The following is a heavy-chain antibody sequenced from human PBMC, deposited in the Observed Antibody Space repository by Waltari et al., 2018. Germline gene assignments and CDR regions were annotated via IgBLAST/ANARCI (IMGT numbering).Heavy chain of an antibody. CDR3: VKEGVPTPGNWYFDL. CDR2: IASAGHT. V-gene: IGHV3-13*01. CDR1: GFTFSSYD. D-gene: IGHD1-1*01. J-gene: IGHJ2*01. Sequence: EVQLVESGGGLVQPGGSLRLSCAASGFTFSSYDMHWVRQVTGPLVGWVSAIASAGHTSFADSVTGRFTSSRENAKNSMYLQMNSLTAGDTAVYYCVKEGVPTPGNWYFDLWGRGTLVTVSS.